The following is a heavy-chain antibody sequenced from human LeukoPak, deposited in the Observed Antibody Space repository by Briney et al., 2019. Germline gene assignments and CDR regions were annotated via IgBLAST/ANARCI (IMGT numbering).Heavy chain of an antibody. CDR3: VREGGSYSFPWFDY. Sequence: QTGGSLRLSCAASGFTFSIYHMNWVRQAPGKGLEWVSYISISGSTIYYADSVKGRFTISRDNAKNSLYLQMNSLRSEDTAVYYCVREGGSYSFPWFDYWGQGTLVTVSS. CDR2: ISISGSTI. V-gene: IGHV3-48*03. CDR1: GFTFSIYH. J-gene: IGHJ4*02. D-gene: IGHD1-26*01.